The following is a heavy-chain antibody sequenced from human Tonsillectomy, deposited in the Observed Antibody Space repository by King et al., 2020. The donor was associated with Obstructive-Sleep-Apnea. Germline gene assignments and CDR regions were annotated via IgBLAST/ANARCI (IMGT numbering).Heavy chain of an antibody. Sequence: VQLQESGPGLVKPSQTLSLTCTVSGGSISSGGYYWSWIRQHPGKGLEWIGYIYYSGSTYYNPSLKSRVTISVDTSKNQFSLKLSSVTAADTAVYYCAGDLGGSGSYWGRYFDYWGQGTLVTVSS. CDR3: AGDLGGSGSYWGRYFDY. J-gene: IGHJ4*02. V-gene: IGHV4-31*03. CDR2: IYYSGST. D-gene: IGHD3-10*01. CDR1: GGSISSGGYY.